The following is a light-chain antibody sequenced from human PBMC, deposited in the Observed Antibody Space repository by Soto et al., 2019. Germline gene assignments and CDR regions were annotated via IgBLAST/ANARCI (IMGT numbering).Light chain of an antibody. CDR3: QHYSTVWA. J-gene: IGKJ1*01. CDR1: QSVSSN. CDR2: GAS. Sequence: ERVMTQSPATLSVSPGERATLSCRASQSVSSNLAWYQQKPGQAPRLLIYGASTRATGIPARFSGSGSGTEFTLTISSLQPDDFATYYCQHYSTVWAFGQGTKVDIK. V-gene: IGKV3-15*01.